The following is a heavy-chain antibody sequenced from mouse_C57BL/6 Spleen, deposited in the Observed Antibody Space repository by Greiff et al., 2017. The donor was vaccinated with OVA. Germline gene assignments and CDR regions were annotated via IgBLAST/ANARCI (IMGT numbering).Heavy chain of an antibody. CDR3: VGGYYGYDVDAMDY. D-gene: IGHD2-2*01. V-gene: IGHV10-1*01. CDR1: GFRFNTYA. Sequence: GGGLVQPKGSLKLSCAASGFRFNTYAMNWVRQAPGKGLEWVARIRSKSNNYATYYADSVKDRFTISRDDSESMLYLQMNNLKTEDTAMYYCVGGYYGYDVDAMDYWGQGTSVTVSS. J-gene: IGHJ4*01. CDR2: IRSKSNNYAT.